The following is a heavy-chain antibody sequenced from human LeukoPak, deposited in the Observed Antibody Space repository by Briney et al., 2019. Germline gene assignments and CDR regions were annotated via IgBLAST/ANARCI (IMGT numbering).Heavy chain of an antibody. CDR2: INTNTGNP. V-gene: IGHV7-4-1*02. CDR1: GYTFTGYY. J-gene: IGHJ6*03. Sequence: ASVKVSCKASGYTFTGYYMHWVRQAPGQGLEWMGWINTNTGNPTYAQGFTGRFVFSLDTSVSTAYLQISSLKAEDTAVYYCARGPPYYYMDVWGKGTTVTVSS. CDR3: ARGPPYYYMDV.